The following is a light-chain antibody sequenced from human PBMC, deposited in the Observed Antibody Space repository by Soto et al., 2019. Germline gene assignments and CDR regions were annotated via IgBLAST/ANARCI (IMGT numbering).Light chain of an antibody. Sequence: QLVLTQPPSASGTPGQRVTISCSGSRSNIGSNYVYWYHQLPGTAPKLLIYRNDQRPSGVPDRFSGSKSGTSASLAISGLRSEDEADYYCAAWDDSLSGVVFGGGTKLTVL. CDR2: RND. V-gene: IGLV1-47*01. CDR1: RSNIGSNY. CDR3: AAWDDSLSGVV. J-gene: IGLJ2*01.